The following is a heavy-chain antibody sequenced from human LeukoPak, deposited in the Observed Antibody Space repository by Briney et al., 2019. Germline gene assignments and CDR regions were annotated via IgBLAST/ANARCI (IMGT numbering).Heavy chain of an antibody. J-gene: IGHJ5*02. Sequence: PGGSLRLSCAASGFTFSSYAMSWVRQAPGEGLEWVSAISGSGGSTYYADSVKGRFTISRDNSKNTLYLQMNSLRAEDTAVYYCAKDQGNDYGDRSVPWGQGTLVTVSS. V-gene: IGHV3-23*01. D-gene: IGHD4-17*01. CDR2: ISGSGGST. CDR1: GFTFSSYA. CDR3: AKDQGNDYGDRSVP.